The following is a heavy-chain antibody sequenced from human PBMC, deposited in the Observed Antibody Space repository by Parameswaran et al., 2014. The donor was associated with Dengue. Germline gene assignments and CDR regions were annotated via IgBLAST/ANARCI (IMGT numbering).Heavy chain of an antibody. CDR3: AKDQGIVGASPLDY. Sequence: RWIRQPPGKGLEWVSAISGSGGSTYYADSVKGRFTISRDNSKNTLYLQMNSLRAEDTAVYYCAKDQGIVGASPLDYWGQGTLVTVSS. V-gene: IGHV3-23*01. D-gene: IGHD1-26*01. J-gene: IGHJ4*02. CDR2: ISGSGGST.